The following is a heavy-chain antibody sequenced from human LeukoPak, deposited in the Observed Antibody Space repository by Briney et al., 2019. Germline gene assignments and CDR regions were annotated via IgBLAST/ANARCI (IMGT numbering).Heavy chain of an antibody. CDR3: ASGYYSDDSGYSPAAY. CDR1: GYIFSNFFSSYG. CDR2: ISPYNGKT. D-gene: IGHD3-22*01. Sequence: RGASVKVSCKASGYIFSNFFSSYGITWVRQAPGQGLEWMGWISPYNGKTKFAQKFQGIVTMTTETSTSTAYMELRRLRSDDTAVYYCASGYYSDDSGYSPAAYWGQGTRVTVSS. V-gene: IGHV1-18*01. J-gene: IGHJ4*02.